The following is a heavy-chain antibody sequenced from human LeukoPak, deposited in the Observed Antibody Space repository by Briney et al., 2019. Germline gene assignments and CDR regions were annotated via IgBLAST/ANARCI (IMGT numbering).Heavy chain of an antibody. CDR3: ARDQGYCSGGSCYSGDYYYYMDV. D-gene: IGHD2-15*01. J-gene: IGHJ6*03. V-gene: IGHV3-21*01. CDR2: ITSSGTYI. CDR1: GFTFNNYN. Sequence: GGSLRLSCAASGFTFNNYNMNWVRQAPGKALEWVSSITSSGTYIFYADSVKGRFTISRDNAKNSLYLQMNSLGPEDTAVYYCARDQGYCSGGSCYSGDYYYYMDVWGKGTTVTVSS.